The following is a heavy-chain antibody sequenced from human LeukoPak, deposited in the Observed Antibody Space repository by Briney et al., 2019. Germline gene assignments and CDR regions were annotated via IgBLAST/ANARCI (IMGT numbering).Heavy chain of an antibody. V-gene: IGHV4-34*01. CDR3: ARGSREFDY. CDR1: GGCYSGYY. CDR2: INHSGST. J-gene: IGHJ4*02. Sequence: SETLSLTCALYGGCYSGYYWSWIRQSPGKGLEWIGEINHSGSTNYNPSLKSRVTISVDTSKNQFSLKLSSVTAADTAVYYCARGSREFDYWAQGALVTVSS.